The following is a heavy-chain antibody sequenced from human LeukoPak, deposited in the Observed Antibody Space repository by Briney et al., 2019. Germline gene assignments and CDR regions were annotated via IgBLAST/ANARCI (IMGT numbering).Heavy chain of an antibody. D-gene: IGHD6-19*01. Sequence: PSETLSLTCAVYGGSFSGYYWSWIRQPPGKGLEWIGEINHSGSTNYNPSLKSRVTISVDTSKNQFSLKLSSVTAADTAVYYCERGHRYSSGRYVIDYWGQGTLVTVSS. CDR1: GGSFSGYY. J-gene: IGHJ4*02. V-gene: IGHV4-34*01. CDR3: ERGHRYSSGRYVIDY. CDR2: INHSGST.